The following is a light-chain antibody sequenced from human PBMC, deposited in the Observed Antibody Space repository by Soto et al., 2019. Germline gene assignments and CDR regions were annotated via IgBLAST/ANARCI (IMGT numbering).Light chain of an antibody. V-gene: IGKV1D-12*01. Sequence: DIQMTQSPSSVSASVGDRVTITCRASQDISSWLAWYQHKPGKAPSLLIYAASSLQSGVPSRFRGSGSGTDFALTIAGLESEDFATYYCQQANSFPLTFGGGTKAEIK. CDR2: AAS. CDR3: QQANSFPLT. J-gene: IGKJ4*01. CDR1: QDISSW.